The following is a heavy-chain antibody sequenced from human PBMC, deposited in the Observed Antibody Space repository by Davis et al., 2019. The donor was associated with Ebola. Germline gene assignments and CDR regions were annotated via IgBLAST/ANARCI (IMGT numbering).Heavy chain of an antibody. CDR3: ASEMATTLDY. CDR2: IYHSGST. Sequence: SETLSLTCAVSGGSISSGGYSWSWIRQPPGKGLEWIGYIYHSGSTYYNPSLKSRVTISVDTSKNQFSLKLSSVTAADTAVYYCASEMATTLDYWGQGTLVTVSS. D-gene: IGHD5-24*01. V-gene: IGHV4-30-2*01. CDR1: GGSISSGGYS. J-gene: IGHJ4*02.